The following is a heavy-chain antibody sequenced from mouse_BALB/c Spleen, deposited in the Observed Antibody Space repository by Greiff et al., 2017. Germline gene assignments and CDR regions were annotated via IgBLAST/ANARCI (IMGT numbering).Heavy chain of an antibody. D-gene: IGHD2-3*01. CDR2: INPYNGDT. V-gene: IGHV1-20*02. CDR3: ARNDGYFAY. J-gene: IGHJ3*01. Sequence: EVMLVESGPELVKPGASVKISCKASGYSFTGYFMNWVMQSHGKSLEWIGRINPYNGDTFYNQKFKGKATLTVDKSSSTAHMELRSLASEDSAVYYCARNDGYFAYWGQGTLVTVSA. CDR1: GYSFTGYF.